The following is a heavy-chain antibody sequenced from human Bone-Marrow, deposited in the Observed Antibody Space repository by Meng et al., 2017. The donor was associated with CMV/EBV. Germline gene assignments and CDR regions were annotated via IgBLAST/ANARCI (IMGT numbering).Heavy chain of an antibody. CDR2: ISAYNGNT. CDR3: AKDLFSPGGNSPYDS. V-gene: IGHV1-18*01. J-gene: IGHJ4*02. Sequence: ASVKVSCKASGYTFTSYGISWVRQAPGQGLEWMGWISAYNGNTNYAQRLQGRVTMTTDISTSTAYMELRSLRSDDTAIYYCAKDLFSPGGNSPYDSWGQGTLVTFYS. D-gene: IGHD4-23*01. CDR1: GYTFTSYG.